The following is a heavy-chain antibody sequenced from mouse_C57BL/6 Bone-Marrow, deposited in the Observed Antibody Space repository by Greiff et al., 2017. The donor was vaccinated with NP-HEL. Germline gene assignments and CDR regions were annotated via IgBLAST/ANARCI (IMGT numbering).Heavy chain of an antibody. CDR1: GYTFTSYW. V-gene: IGHV1-74*01. Sequence: QVQLQQPGAELVKPGASVKLSCKASGYTFTSYWMHWVKQRPGQGLEWIGRIHPSDSDTNYKQKFKGKATLTVDKASSTTYMQLSSLTSEDSAVYFCALCLLLRDVDYWGQGTTLTVSS. CDR3: ALCLLLRDVDY. J-gene: IGHJ2*01. CDR2: IHPSDSDT. D-gene: IGHD1-1*01.